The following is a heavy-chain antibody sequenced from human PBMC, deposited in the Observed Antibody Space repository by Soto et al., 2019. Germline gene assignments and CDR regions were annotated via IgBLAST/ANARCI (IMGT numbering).Heavy chain of an antibody. CDR2: IKQDGSEK. Sequence: GGSLRLSCAASGFTFSSYWMSWVRQAPGKGLEWVANIKQDGSEKYYVDSVKGRFTISRDNAKNSLYLQMNSLRAEDTAVYYCARQGEHYDILTGYYDFDYWGQGTLVTVSS. V-gene: IGHV3-7*03. CDR1: GFTFSSYW. J-gene: IGHJ4*02. CDR3: ARQGEHYDILTGYYDFDY. D-gene: IGHD3-9*01.